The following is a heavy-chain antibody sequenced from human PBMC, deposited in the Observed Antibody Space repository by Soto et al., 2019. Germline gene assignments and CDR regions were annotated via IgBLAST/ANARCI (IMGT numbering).Heavy chain of an antibody. CDR2: ISTSGGST. V-gene: IGHV3-23*01. J-gene: IGHJ6*02. CDR3: SLSDRYYGMDV. Sequence: EVQLLESGGGLVQPGGSLRLSCAASGFTFSSYAMTWARQAPGKGLEWVSSISTSGGSTYYADSVKGRFPISRDSPNNTLYLQMNSLRAEDTAVYYCSLSDRYYGMDVWGLGTTVTVSS. CDR1: GFTFSSYA.